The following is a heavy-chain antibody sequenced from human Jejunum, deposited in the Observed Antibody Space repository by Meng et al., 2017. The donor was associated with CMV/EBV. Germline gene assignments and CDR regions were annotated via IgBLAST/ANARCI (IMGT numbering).Heavy chain of an antibody. CDR2: INPNSGGT. D-gene: IGHD2-2*02. Sequence: ASGYPFTGNYMHWVRQAPGQGLEWMGWINPNSGGTNYAQKFQGRVTMTRDTSISTVYMELTRLRSDDTAMYYCARDVMSLYTMDVWGQGTTVTVSS. CDR1: GYPFTGNY. V-gene: IGHV1-2*02. CDR3: ARDVMSLYTMDV. J-gene: IGHJ6*02.